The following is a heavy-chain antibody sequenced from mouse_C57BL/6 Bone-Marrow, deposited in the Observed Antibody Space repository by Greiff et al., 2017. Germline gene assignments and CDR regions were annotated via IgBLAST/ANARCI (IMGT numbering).Heavy chain of an antibody. Sequence: EVKVVESGGGLVKPGGSLKLSCAASGFTFSSYAMSWVRQTPEKRLAWVATISDGGSYTYYPDNVKGRFTISRDNAKNNLYLQMSHLKSEDTAMYYCARDYYGSSHWYFDVWGTGTTVTVAS. CDR3: ARDYYGSSHWYFDV. CDR1: GFTFSSYA. J-gene: IGHJ1*03. V-gene: IGHV5-4*01. CDR2: ISDGGSYT. D-gene: IGHD1-1*01.